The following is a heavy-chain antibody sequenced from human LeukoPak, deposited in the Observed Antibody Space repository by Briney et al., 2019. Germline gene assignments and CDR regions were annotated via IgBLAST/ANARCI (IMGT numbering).Heavy chain of an antibody. CDR3: APTYSYTRGGYDY. CDR1: GGSISGSSYH. D-gene: IGHD5-18*01. Sequence: SETLSLTCTVSGGSISGSSYHWGWIRQPPGKGLEWIGSINYSWHAYYNPSLEIRVTISVDSSKNQFSLKVTSVTAADTALYYCAPTYSYTRGGYDYWGLGTLDTVSS. J-gene: IGHJ4*02. V-gene: IGHV4-39*01. CDR2: INYSWHA.